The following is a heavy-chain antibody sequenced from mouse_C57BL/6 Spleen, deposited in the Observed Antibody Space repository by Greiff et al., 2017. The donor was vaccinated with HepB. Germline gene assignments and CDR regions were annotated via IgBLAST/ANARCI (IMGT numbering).Heavy chain of an antibody. CDR2: ISYDGSN. CDR3: ASDFAY. J-gene: IGHJ3*01. Sequence: EVHLVESGPGLVKPSQSLSLTCSVTGYSITSGYYWNWIRQFPGNKLEWMGYISYDGSNNYNPSLKNRISITRDTSKNQFFLKLNSVTTEDTATYYCASDFAYWGQGTLVTVSA. V-gene: IGHV3-6*01. CDR1: GYSITSGYY.